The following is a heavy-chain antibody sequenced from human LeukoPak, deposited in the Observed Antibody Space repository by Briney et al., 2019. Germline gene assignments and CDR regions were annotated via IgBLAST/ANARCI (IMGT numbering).Heavy chain of an antibody. Sequence: ASVKVSCKVSGYTLTELSMHWVRQAPGKGLEWMGGFDPEDGETIYAQKFQGRVTMTEGTSTDTAYMELSSLRSEDTAVYYCATGNSGSLFYFDYWGQGTLVTVSS. CDR3: ATGNSGSLFYFDY. D-gene: IGHD1-26*01. CDR2: FDPEDGET. J-gene: IGHJ4*02. V-gene: IGHV1-24*01. CDR1: GYTLTELS.